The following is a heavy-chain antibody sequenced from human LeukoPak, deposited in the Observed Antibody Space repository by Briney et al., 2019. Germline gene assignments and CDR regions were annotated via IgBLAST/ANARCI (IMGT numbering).Heavy chain of an antibody. V-gene: IGHV3-30*02. CDR1: GFTFSSYG. J-gene: IGHJ6*03. Sequence: SGGSLRLSCAASGFTFSSYGMHWVRQAPGKGLEWVAFIRYDGSTKYYADSVKGRFTISRDNSKNTLYVQMNSLRAEDTAVYYCSKVGSYYYYMDVWGEGTTVTVSS. D-gene: IGHD2-15*01. CDR2: IRYDGSTK. CDR3: SKVGSYYYYMDV.